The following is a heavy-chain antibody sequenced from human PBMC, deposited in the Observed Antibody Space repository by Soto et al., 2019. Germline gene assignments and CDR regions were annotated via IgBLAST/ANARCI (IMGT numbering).Heavy chain of an antibody. CDR1: GYTFTSYG. J-gene: IGHJ6*02. Sequence: ASVKVSCKASGYTFTSYGISWVRQAPGQGLEWMGWISAYNGNTNYAQKLQGRVTMTTDTSTSTAYMELRSLRSDDTAVYYCARDTLYYYDSSGYYYTSRGMDVWGQGTTVTVSS. V-gene: IGHV1-18*01. CDR2: ISAYNGNT. CDR3: ARDTLYYYDSSGYYYTSRGMDV. D-gene: IGHD3-22*01.